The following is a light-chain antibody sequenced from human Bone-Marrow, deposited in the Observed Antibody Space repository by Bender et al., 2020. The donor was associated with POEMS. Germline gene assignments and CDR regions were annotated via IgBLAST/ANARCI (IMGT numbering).Light chain of an antibody. V-gene: IGLV2-14*03. CDR2: DVS. CDR1: SNDVGGSDY. J-gene: IGLJ1*01. CDR3: SSYTSRSVFHV. Sequence: QSALTQPASVSASPGQSITISCTGTSNDVGGSDYVSWYQEHPGKAPKLMIYDVSQRPSGVSHRFSGSKSGSTASLTISGLQADDEADYYCSSYTSRSVFHVFGTGTKVTVL.